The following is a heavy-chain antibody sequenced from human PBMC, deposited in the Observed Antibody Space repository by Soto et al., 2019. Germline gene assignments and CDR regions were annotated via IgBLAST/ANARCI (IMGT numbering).Heavy chain of an antibody. V-gene: IGHV4-34*01. CDR2: INHSGST. J-gene: IGHJ5*02. CDR3: ARGAPQDILTGYYLGWFDP. CDR1: GGSFSGYY. D-gene: IGHD3-9*01. Sequence: QVQLQQWGAGLLKPSETLSLTCAVYGGSFSGYYWSWIRQPPGKGLEWIGEINHSGSTNYNPSLKSRVTISVDTAKNQCSLKLSSGTSADTSVYYCARGAPQDILTGYYLGWFDPWGQGTLVTVSS.